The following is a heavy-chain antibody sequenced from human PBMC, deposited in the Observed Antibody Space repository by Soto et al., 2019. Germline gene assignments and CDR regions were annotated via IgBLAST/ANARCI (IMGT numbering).Heavy chain of an antibody. CDR3: ARDRSYGSANYYYYYYMDV. V-gene: IGHV3-21*01. D-gene: IGHD3-10*01. J-gene: IGHJ6*03. CDR2: ISSSSSYI. Sequence: EVQLVESGGGLVKPGGSLRLSCAASGFTFSSYSMNWVRQAPGKGLEWVSSISSSSSYIYYADSVKGRFTISRDNAKNSLYLQMTSLRAEDTAVYYCARDRSYGSANYYYYYYMDVWGKGTRSPSP. CDR1: GFTFSSYS.